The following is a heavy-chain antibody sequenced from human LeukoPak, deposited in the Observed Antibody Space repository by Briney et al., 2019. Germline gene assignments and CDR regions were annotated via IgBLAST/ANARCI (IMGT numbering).Heavy chain of an antibody. CDR3: ARGGYDILTGYYYFDY. V-gene: IGHV1-18*01. D-gene: IGHD3-9*01. J-gene: IGHJ4*02. CDR2: ISAYNGNT. CDR1: GYTFTSYG. Sequence: ASVTVSCTASGYTFTSYGISWVRQAPGQGLEWMGWISAYNGNTNYAQKLQGRVTMTTDTSTSTAYMELRSLRSDDTAVYYCARGGYDILTGYYYFDYWGQGTLVTVSS.